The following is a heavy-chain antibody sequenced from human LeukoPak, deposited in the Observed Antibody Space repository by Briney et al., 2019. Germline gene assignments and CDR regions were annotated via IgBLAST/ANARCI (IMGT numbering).Heavy chain of an antibody. Sequence: GGSLRLSCAASGFTVSSNYMSWVRQAPGKGLEWVSVIYSGGSTYYADSVKGRFTISRDNSKNTLYLQMNSLRAEDTAVYYCASGRLPGGYYYYYYMDVWGKGTTVTVSS. CDR1: GFTVSSNY. CDR3: ASGRLPGGYYYYYYMDV. D-gene: IGHD2-2*01. CDR2: IYSGGST. J-gene: IGHJ6*03. V-gene: IGHV3-53*01.